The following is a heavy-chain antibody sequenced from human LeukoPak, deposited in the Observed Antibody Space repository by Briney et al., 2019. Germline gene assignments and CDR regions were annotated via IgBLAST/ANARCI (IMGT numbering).Heavy chain of an antibody. Sequence: PGGSLRLSCAASGFTFSYYGMHWVRQAPGKGLEWVAVISYDGSNKYYADSVKGRFTISRDNSKNTLYLQMNSLRAEDTAVYYCEMGYGSGSHTWGQGTLVTVSS. CDR1: GFTFSYYG. J-gene: IGHJ5*02. CDR2: ISYDGSNK. D-gene: IGHD3-10*01. CDR3: EMGYGSGSHT. V-gene: IGHV3-30*03.